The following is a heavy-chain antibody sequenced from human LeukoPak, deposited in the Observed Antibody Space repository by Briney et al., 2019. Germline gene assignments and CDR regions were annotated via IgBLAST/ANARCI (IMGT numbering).Heavy chain of an antibody. J-gene: IGHJ4*02. Sequence: SETLSLTCAVYGGSSFSNYYWSWIRQTPGGALEWIGEINHSGYTNYNPSLKSRVTLSIDTSKNQFSLRLNSVAAADTAVYYCSRQVVGNDYWGQGTLVTVSS. V-gene: IGHV4-34*01. CDR2: INHSGYT. CDR1: GGSSFSNYY. CDR3: SRQVVGNDY. D-gene: IGHD3-22*01.